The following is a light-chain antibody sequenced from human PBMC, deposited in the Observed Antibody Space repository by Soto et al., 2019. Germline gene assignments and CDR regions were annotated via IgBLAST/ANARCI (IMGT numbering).Light chain of an antibody. CDR2: GAS. Sequence: EIVMTQSPATLSVYQGERATLSCRASQSVSSNLAWYQQKPGQAPRLLIYGASTRATGIPATFSGSGSGTEFTLTFSSLQSEDFAVYYCQQYNNWPITFGQGTRLEIK. J-gene: IGKJ5*01. CDR3: QQYNNWPIT. CDR1: QSVSSN. V-gene: IGKV3-15*01.